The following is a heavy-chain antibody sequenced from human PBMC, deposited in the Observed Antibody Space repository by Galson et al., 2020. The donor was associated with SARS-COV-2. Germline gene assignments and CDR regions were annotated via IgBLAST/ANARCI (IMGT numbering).Heavy chain of an antibody. CDR3: ARAGYSSTWTLGDAFDV. CDR2: ISTDGNNK. Sequence: GESLKISCAASGFTFSHFGMHWVRQAPGKGLAWVAVISTDGNNKYDADSVKGRFTISRDNSKNTLYLQMNSLRPEDTAVYFCARAGYSSTWTLGDAFDVWGQGTLVTVSS. V-gene: IGHV3-30*03. CDR1: GFTFSHFG. J-gene: IGHJ3*01. D-gene: IGHD6-13*01.